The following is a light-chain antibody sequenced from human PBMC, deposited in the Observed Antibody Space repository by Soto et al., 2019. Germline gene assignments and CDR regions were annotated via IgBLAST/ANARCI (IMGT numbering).Light chain of an antibody. Sequence: IVLTQSPATLSVSPGERATLSCRASQSVSSNLAWYQHKPGQAPRLLIYDASTRATGIPARFSGSGSGTDFTLTISSLQSEDFALYYGQQYNNWPPRVTFGGGTKVEIK. J-gene: IGKJ4*01. CDR1: QSVSSN. CDR3: QQYNNWPPRVT. CDR2: DAS. V-gene: IGKV3-15*01.